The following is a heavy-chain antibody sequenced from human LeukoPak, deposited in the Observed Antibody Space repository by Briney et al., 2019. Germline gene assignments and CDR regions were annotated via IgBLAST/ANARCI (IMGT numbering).Heavy chain of an antibody. CDR2: LKQDVNKE. Sequence: GGSLRLSCAASGFTFPNSWISWGGQAPGKGLGGVANLKQDVNKEYYVESVRGRFTISGDNAKNSLYLQMNSLRDENTAVYYCARGEARFDYGGERALVTVSS. J-gene: IGHJ4*02. CDR3: ARGEARFDY. V-gene: IGHV3-7*03. CDR1: GFTFPNSW.